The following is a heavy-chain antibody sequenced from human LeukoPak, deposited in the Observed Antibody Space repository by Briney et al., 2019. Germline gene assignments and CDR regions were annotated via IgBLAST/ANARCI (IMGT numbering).Heavy chain of an antibody. Sequence: PSETLSLTCTVSGGSISSGGYYWSWIRQPPGKGLEWIGYIYYSGSTYYNPSLKSRVTISVDTSKNQFSLKLSSVTAADTAVYYCASSVYYYGSGSYYPSNWYFDLWGRGTLVTVSS. V-gene: IGHV4-30-4*08. CDR2: IYYSGST. CDR1: GGSISSGGYY. CDR3: ASSVYYYGSGSYYPSNWYFDL. D-gene: IGHD3-10*01. J-gene: IGHJ2*01.